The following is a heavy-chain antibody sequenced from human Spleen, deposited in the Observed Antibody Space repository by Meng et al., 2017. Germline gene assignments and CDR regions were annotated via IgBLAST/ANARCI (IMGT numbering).Heavy chain of an antibody. CDR3: AGHSTLTTVTTSEFVKNNWFDP. J-gene: IGHJ5*02. Sequence: SETLSLTCTVSGGSISSSSYYWGWIRQPPGKGLEWIGSIYYSGSTYYNPSLKSRVTISVDTSKNQFSLKLSSVTAADTAVYYCAGHSTLTTVTTSEFVKNNWFDPWGQGTLVTVSS. CDR1: GGSISSSSYY. D-gene: IGHD4-17*01. CDR2: IYYSGST. V-gene: IGHV4-39*07.